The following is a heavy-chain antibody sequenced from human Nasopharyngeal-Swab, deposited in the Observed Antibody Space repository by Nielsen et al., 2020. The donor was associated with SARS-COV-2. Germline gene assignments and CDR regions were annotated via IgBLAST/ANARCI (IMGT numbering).Heavy chain of an antibody. J-gene: IGHJ4*02. CDR1: GFTFSVYW. Sequence: GGSLRLSCAASGFTFSVYWMDWIRQAPGKGLEWVAVISYDGSNKYYADSVKGRFTISRDNSKNTLYLQMNSLRAEDTAVYYCAREGSEGLAYCGGDCYSNFDYWGQGTLVTVSS. D-gene: IGHD2-21*02. V-gene: IGHV3-30-3*01. CDR3: AREGSEGLAYCGGDCYSNFDY. CDR2: ISYDGSNK.